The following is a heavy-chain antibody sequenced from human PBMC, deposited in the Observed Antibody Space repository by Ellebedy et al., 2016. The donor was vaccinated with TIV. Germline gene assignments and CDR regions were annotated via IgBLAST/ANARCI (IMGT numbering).Heavy chain of an antibody. CDR1: GGSFSGYY. J-gene: IGHJ3*02. Sequence: SETLSLXCGVYGGSFSGYYWSWIRQPPGKGLEWIGEINHSGSTNYNPSLKSRVTISVDTSKNQFSLKLSSVTAADTAVYYCARGPYDILTGYSFFRVAFDIWGQGTMVTVSS. D-gene: IGHD3-9*01. CDR3: ARGPYDILTGYSFFRVAFDI. CDR2: INHSGST. V-gene: IGHV4-34*01.